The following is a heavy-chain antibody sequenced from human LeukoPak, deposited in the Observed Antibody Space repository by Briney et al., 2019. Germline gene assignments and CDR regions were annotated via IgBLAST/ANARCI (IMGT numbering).Heavy chain of an antibody. V-gene: IGHV3-23*01. CDR1: GFTFSSYA. CDR2: ISGSGGST. D-gene: IGHD6-19*01. CDR3: AKSGSGWYSDY. J-gene: IGHJ4*02. Sequence: PGGSLRLSCAASGFTFSSYAMTWVRQAPGKGLEWVSGISGSGGSTYYADSVKGRFTISGDNSKNTLYLQMNSLRAEDTAVYYCAKSGSGWYSDYWGQGTLVTVSS.